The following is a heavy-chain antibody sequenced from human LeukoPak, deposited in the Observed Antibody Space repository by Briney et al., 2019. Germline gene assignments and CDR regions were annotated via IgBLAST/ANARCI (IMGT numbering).Heavy chain of an antibody. CDR1: GYTFTGYY. V-gene: IGHV1-2*02. CDR3: ARVSRYCSSTSCRILDY. CDR2: INPNSGGT. Sequence: ASVKVSCKASGYTFTGYYMHWLRQAPGQGLEWMGWINPNSGGTNYAQKFQGRVTMTRDTSISTAYMELSRLRSDDTAVYYCARVSRYCSSTSCRILDYWGQGTLVTVSS. J-gene: IGHJ4*02. D-gene: IGHD2-2*01.